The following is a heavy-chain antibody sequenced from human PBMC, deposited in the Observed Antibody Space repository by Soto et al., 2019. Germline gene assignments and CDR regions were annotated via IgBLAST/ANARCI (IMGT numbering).Heavy chain of an antibody. CDR2: INHSGST. CDR3: ARGPNKDTAMVPFDY. D-gene: IGHD5-18*01. V-gene: IGHV4-34*01. CDR1: GGSISGYY. J-gene: IGHJ4*02. Sequence: PSETLSLTCAVYGGSISGYYWSWIRQPAGKGLEWIGEINHSGSTNYNPSLKSRVTISVDTSKNQFSLKLSSVTAADTAVYYCARGPNKDTAMVPFDYWGQGTLVTVSS.